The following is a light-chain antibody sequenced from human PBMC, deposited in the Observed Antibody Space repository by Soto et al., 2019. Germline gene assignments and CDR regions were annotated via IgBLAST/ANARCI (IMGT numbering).Light chain of an antibody. V-gene: IGKV1-27*01. CDR2: AAF. CDR1: QDISNY. Sequence: DIQMTQSPSSLSASVGDRVTITCRASQDISNYLAWYQQKPWEVPKLLIYAAFTLQKGVQSRFSGGGSGTLFTLTISCLQPDDVPTYYCQNYNSAPIPFGRGPRLEI. CDR3: QNYNSAPIP. J-gene: IGKJ2*01.